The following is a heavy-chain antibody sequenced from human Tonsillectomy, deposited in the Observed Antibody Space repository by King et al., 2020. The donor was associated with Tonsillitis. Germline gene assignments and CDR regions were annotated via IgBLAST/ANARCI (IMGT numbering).Heavy chain of an antibody. Sequence: TLKESGPVLVKPTETLTLTCTVSGFSLSNARMGVSWIRQPPGKALEWLAHIFSNDEKLYSTSLKSRLTISNDTSKSQVVLTMTNMDPVDTATYYCARILKPDPFDIWGQGTMVTVSS. J-gene: IGHJ3*02. CDR1: GFSLSNARMG. CDR2: IFSNDEK. CDR3: ARILKPDPFDI. V-gene: IGHV2-26*01.